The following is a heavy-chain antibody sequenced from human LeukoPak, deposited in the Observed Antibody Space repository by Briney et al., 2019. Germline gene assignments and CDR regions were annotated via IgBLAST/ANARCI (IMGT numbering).Heavy chain of an antibody. CDR1: GGSFSGYY. Sequence: SETLSLTCAVYGGSFSGYYWSWIRQPPGKGLEWIEEINHSGSTNYNPSLKSRVTISVDTSKNQFSLKLSSVTAADTAVYYCARGGCQLLSGCRWFDPWGQGTLVTVSS. D-gene: IGHD2-2*01. J-gene: IGHJ5*02. V-gene: IGHV4-34*01. CDR2: INHSGST. CDR3: ARGGCQLLSGCRWFDP.